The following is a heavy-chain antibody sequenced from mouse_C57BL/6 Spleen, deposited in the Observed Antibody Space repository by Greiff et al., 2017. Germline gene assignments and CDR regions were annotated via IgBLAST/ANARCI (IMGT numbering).Heavy chain of an antibody. V-gene: IGHV1-15*01. CDR3: ITTVVYFDY. J-gene: IGHJ2*01. D-gene: IGHD1-1*01. CDR2: IDPETGGT. Sequence: VQLQQSGAELVRPGASVTLSCKASGYTFTDYEMHWVKQTPVHGLEWIGAIDPETGGTAYNQKFKGKAILTADKSSSTAYMELSSLTSEDSAVYYCITTVVYFDYWGQGTTLTVSS. CDR1: GYTFTDYE.